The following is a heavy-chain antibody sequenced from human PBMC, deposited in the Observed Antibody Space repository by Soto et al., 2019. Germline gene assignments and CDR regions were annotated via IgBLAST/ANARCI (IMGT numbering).Heavy chain of an antibody. Sequence: GGSLRLSCAASGFTFSSYAMHWVRQAPGKGLEWVAVISYDGSNKYYADSVKGRFTISRDNSKNTLYLQMNSLRAEDTAVYYCARGGMSSYSSSWYYWGQGTLVTVSS. CDR3: ARGGMSSYSSSWYY. V-gene: IGHV3-30-3*01. CDR1: GFTFSSYA. J-gene: IGHJ4*02. CDR2: ISYDGSNK. D-gene: IGHD6-13*01.